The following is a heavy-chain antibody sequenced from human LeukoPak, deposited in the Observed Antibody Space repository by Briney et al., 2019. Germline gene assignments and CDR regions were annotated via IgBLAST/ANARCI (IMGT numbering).Heavy chain of an antibody. V-gene: IGHV4-39*07. Sequence: SETLSLTCTVSGGSISSSSYYWGWIRQPPGKGLEWIGEINHSGSTNYNPSLKSRVTISVDTSKNQFSLKLSSVTAADTAVYYCARRRGYSYGYVDYWGQGTLVTVSS. CDR3: ARRRGYSYGYVDY. J-gene: IGHJ4*02. CDR1: GGSISSSSYY. CDR2: INHSGST. D-gene: IGHD5-18*01.